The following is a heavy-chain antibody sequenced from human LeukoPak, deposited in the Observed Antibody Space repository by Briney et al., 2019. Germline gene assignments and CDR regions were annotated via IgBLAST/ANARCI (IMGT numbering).Heavy chain of an antibody. Sequence: SETLSLTCTVSGGSITNVIYYWSWIRQPPGRGLEWIGYISYSGTTFYNPSLKSRVNISLDTSKSQFSLRLTSVTAADTAVYYCARGMTTNYYYYYGMDVWGQGTTVTVSS. CDR2: ISYSGTT. D-gene: IGHD4-11*01. CDR3: ARGMTTNYYYYYGMDV. J-gene: IGHJ6*02. CDR1: GGSITNVIYY. V-gene: IGHV4-30-4*01.